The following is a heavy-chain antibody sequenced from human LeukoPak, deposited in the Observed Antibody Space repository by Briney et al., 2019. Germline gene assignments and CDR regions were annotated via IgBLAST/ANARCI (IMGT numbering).Heavy chain of an antibody. CDR1: GFTVSTNY. CDR3: ATDSGRFDVFDI. CDR2: IYSDGRT. Sequence: GGSLRLSCVASGFTVSTNYMSWVRQAPGKGLEWVSVIYSDGRTYYADSVKGRFTISRDNSKNTLYLQMNSLRAEDTAVYYCATDSGRFDVFDIWGQGTMVTVSS. V-gene: IGHV3-53*01. D-gene: IGHD3-10*01. J-gene: IGHJ3*02.